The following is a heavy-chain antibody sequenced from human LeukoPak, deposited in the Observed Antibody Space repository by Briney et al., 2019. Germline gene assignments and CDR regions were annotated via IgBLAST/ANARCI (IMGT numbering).Heavy chain of an antibody. Sequence: GASVKVSCKASGYTFTGYYMHWVRQAPGQGLEWMGWINPNSGGTNYAQKFQGRVTMTRDTSISTAYMELSRLRSDDTAVYYCARVERYSSGWYYFDYWGQGTLVTVSS. CDR1: GYTFTGYY. D-gene: IGHD6-19*01. CDR3: ARVERYSSGWYYFDY. V-gene: IGHV1-2*02. J-gene: IGHJ4*02. CDR2: INPNSGGT.